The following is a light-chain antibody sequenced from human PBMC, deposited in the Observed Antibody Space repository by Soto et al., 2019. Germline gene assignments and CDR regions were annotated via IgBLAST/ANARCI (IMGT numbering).Light chain of an antibody. V-gene: IGKV3-11*01. J-gene: IGKJ5*01. CDR1: QSVSNY. CDR3: QQRNNWPPIS. CDR2: DAS. Sequence: EIVLTQYPATVSLSPGERATLSCRASQSVSNYLAWYQQKPGQAPRLLIYDASNRATGIPARFSGSGSGTDFTLTISSLEPEDFAVYYCQQRNNWPPISFGQGTRLEIK.